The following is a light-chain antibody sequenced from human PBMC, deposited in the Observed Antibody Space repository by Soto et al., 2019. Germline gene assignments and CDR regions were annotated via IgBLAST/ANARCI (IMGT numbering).Light chain of an antibody. J-gene: IGLJ2*01. CDR3: AAWDDSLIAL. V-gene: IGLV1-47*01. Sequence: QSVLTQPPSASGTPGQRVTISCSGSSSNIGSNYVYWYQQLPGTAPKLLIYRNNQRPSGVPDRFSGSKSGTSASLAISGLRSEDEADYYCAAWDDSLIALFGGGTKLPVL. CDR1: SSNIGSNY. CDR2: RNN.